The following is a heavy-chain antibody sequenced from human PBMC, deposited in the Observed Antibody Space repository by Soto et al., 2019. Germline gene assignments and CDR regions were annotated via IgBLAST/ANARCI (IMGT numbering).Heavy chain of an antibody. Sequence: QVQLVESGGGVVQPGTSLRLSCAASGFTLSGYAMHWVRQAPGKGLEWEAVISYDGSNKYYADSVKGRFTISRDNSKNTXXLQMTSLRADDTAVYYCGRGVYYDSSGYQGTAFDIWGQGTMVTVSS. CDR3: GRGVYYDSSGYQGTAFDI. CDR2: ISYDGSNK. CDR1: GFTLSGYA. J-gene: IGHJ3*02. D-gene: IGHD3-22*01. V-gene: IGHV3-30-3*01.